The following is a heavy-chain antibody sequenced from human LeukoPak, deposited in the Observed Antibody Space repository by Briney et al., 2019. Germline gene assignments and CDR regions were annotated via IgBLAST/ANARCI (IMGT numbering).Heavy chain of an antibody. CDR2: IYYSGST. V-gene: IGHV4-39*07. CDR3: ARVFGYRSSFYDY. J-gene: IGHJ4*02. D-gene: IGHD5-24*01. Sequence: PSETLSLTCTVSGGSISSSTYYWGWIRQPPGKGLEWIGSIYYSGSTYYNPSLKSRVAISVDTSKNQFSLKLSSVTAADTAVYYCARVFGYRSSFYDYWGQGTLVPVSS. CDR1: GGSISSSTYY.